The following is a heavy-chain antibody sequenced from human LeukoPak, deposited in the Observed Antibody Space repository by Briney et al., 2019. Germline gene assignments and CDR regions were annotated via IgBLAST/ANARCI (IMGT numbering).Heavy chain of an antibody. CDR3: AKEQKKSYYYDSSGPEFDY. V-gene: IGHV3-30*18. D-gene: IGHD3-22*01. J-gene: IGHJ4*02. CDR2: ISYDGSNK. CDR1: GFTFSSYG. Sequence: PGGSLRLSCAASGFTFSSYGMHWVRQAPGKGLEWVAVISYDGSNKYYADSVKGRFTISRDNSKNTLYLQMNSLRAEDTAVYYCAKEQKKSYYYDSSGPEFDYWGQGTLVTVSS.